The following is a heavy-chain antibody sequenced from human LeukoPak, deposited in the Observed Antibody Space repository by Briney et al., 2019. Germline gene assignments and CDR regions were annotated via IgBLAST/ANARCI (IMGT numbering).Heavy chain of an antibody. J-gene: IGHJ4*02. Sequence: SVKVSCKASGGTFSSYAISWVRQAPGQGLEWMGGIIPIFGTANYAQKFQGRVTITADKSTSTAYMELSRLRSDDPAVYYCARDGDDGDYVHDYLGQGGLVTDCS. D-gene: IGHD4-17*01. CDR3: ARDGDDGDYVHDY. V-gene: IGHV1-69*06. CDR2: IIPIFGTA. CDR1: GGTFSSYA.